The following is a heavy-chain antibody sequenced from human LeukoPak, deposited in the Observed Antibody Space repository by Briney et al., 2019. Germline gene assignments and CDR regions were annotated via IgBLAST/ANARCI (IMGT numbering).Heavy chain of an antibody. CDR3: ARGGSRIVVVVAARKPHYFDY. J-gene: IGHJ4*02. CDR1: GGSFSGYY. D-gene: IGHD2-15*01. Sequence: SETLSLTCAVYGGSFSGYYWSWIRQPPGKGLEWIGEISHSGSTNYNPSLKSRVTISVDTSKNQSSLKLSSVTAADTAVYYCARGGSRIVVVVAARKPHYFDYWGQGTLVTVSS. V-gene: IGHV4-34*01. CDR2: ISHSGST.